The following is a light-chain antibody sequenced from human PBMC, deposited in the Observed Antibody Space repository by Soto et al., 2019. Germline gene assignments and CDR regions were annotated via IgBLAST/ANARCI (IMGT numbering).Light chain of an antibody. CDR2: GAS. CDR3: QQYGRSPST. J-gene: IGKJ4*01. V-gene: IGKV3-20*01. CDR1: QNVGTS. Sequence: PTTLSLSPGERATLSCTASQNVGTSLAWYQQKPGQAPRLLIYGASSRATGTPDRFSGSGSGTDFTLTISRLEPEDFAVYYCQQYGRSPSTFGGGTKVDIK.